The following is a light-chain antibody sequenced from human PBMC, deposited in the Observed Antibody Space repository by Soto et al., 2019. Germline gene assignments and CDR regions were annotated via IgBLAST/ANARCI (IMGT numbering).Light chain of an antibody. CDR1: SSDVGNYNY. Sequence: QSALTQPASVSGSPGQSITISCTGTSSDVGNYNYVSWYQQHPGKAPKLGIYDVSYRPSGVSTRFSGSKSGDTASLTISGLQAEDEADYYCNSYTTSSTLVFGGGTKVNVL. V-gene: IGLV2-14*01. J-gene: IGLJ2*01. CDR3: NSYTTSSTLV. CDR2: DVS.